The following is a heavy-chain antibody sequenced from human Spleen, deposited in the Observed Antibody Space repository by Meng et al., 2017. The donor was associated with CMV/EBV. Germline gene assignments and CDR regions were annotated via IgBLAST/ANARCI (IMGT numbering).Heavy chain of an antibody. CDR2: ISSGGNRF. J-gene: IGHJ6*02. CDR1: GFSFSDYY. CDR3: AREGLPRPYGLDV. V-gene: IGHV3-11*04. Sequence: GESLKISCAASGFSFSDYYMTWIRQAPGKGLEWISYISSGGNRFYYADSVKGRFTISRDNAKNSLFLQMSSLRAEDTAVYYCAREGLPRPYGLDVWGQGTTVTVSS.